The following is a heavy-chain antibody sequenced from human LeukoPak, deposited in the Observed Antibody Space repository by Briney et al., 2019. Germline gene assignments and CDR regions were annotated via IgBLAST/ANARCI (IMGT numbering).Heavy chain of an antibody. CDR2: VLDNTDFA. V-gene: IGHV3-30-3*01. CDR3: AGDWYFDL. CDR1: GITLMSYT. Sequence: GGSLRLSCSASGITLMSYTIHWLRRAPGRGLEWLTLVLDNTDFAYHADSVKGRFTISRDNAKNSLYLQMNSLRAEDTAVYYCAGDWYFDLWGRGTLVTVSS. J-gene: IGHJ2*01.